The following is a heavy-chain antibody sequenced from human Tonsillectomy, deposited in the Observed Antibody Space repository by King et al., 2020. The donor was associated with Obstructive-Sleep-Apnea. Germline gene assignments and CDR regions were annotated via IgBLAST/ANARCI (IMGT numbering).Heavy chain of an antibody. D-gene: IGHD6-19*01. V-gene: IGHV4-4*02. J-gene: IGHJ6*02. CDR3: ARHSYSSGLYYYGLDV. Sequence: QLQESGPGLVKPSGTLSLTCAVSGGSISSTNWWSWVRQPPGKGLEWIGEIYHSGSTSNNPSLKSRVTISVEKSKNQFPLELTSVTAADTAVYFCARHSYSSGLYYYGLDVWGQGTTVTVSS. CDR2: IYHSGST. CDR1: GGSISSTNW.